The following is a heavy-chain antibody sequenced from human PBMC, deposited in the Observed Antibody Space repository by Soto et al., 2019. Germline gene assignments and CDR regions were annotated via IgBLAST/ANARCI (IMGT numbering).Heavy chain of an antibody. CDR3: TTDRPLYGDYRLGAFDI. Sequence: GGSLRLSCAASGFTFSNVWMSWVRQAPGKGLEWVGRIKSKTDGGTTDYAAPVKGRFTISRDDSKNTLYLQMNSLKTEDTAVYYCTTDRPLYGDYRLGAFDIWGQGTMVTVSS. D-gene: IGHD4-17*01. CDR2: IKSKTDGGTT. CDR1: GFTFSNVW. V-gene: IGHV3-15*01. J-gene: IGHJ3*02.